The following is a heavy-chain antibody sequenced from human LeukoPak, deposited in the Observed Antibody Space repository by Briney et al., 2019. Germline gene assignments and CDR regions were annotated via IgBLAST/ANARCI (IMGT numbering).Heavy chain of an antibody. CDR3: ARGPGSYYLDYYYYYMDV. V-gene: IGHV3-11*01. CDR2: ISSSGSTI. D-gene: IGHD3-10*01. Sequence: SGGSLRLSCAASGFTFSDYYMSWIRQAPGKGLEWVSYISSSGSTIYYADSVKGRFTISRDNAKNSLYLQMNSLRAEDTAVYYCARGPGSYYLDYYYYYMDVWGKGTTVTVSS. J-gene: IGHJ6*03. CDR1: GFTFSDYY.